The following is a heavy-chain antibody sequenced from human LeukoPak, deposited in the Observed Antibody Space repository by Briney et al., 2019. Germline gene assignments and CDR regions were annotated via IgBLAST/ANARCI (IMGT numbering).Heavy chain of an antibody. J-gene: IGHJ3*02. Sequence: GGSLRLSCAASGFTVSANHMNWVRQVPGKGLDWVSVMYSGGDTYYADSVKGRFTISRDNSKNTLFLQMNSLRVEDTAVYFCARFHGANPNDALDIWGQGTMLTVSS. D-gene: IGHD4/OR15-4a*01. V-gene: IGHV3-66*01. CDR1: GFTVSANH. CDR2: MYSGGDT. CDR3: ARFHGANPNDALDI.